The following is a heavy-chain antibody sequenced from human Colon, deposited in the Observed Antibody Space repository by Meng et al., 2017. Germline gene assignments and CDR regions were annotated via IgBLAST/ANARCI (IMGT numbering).Heavy chain of an antibody. CDR3: ARLEFGGDDRTFAY. J-gene: IGHJ4*02. V-gene: IGHV3-7*01. CDR1: GFTFSSYW. CDR2: VKQDETEK. Sequence: GESLKISCAASGFTFSSYWMSWVRQAPGKGLEWVANVKQDETEKFYVDSVKGRFTVSRDNAQNLLYLQMNSLRTDDTAVYYCARLEFGGDDRTFAYWGQGALVNVSS. D-gene: IGHD5-12*01.